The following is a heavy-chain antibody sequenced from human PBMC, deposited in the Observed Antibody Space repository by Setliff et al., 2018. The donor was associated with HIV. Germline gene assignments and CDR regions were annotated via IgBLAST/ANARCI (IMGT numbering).Heavy chain of an antibody. V-gene: IGHV1-8*02. J-gene: IGHJ4*02. D-gene: IGHD1-1*01. Sequence: GASVKVSCKASGYTFTNDDINWVRQATGQGLEWMGWMSPFSGRTGYAQKFEGRVTMTRNTSINTAYMELRSLRSDDTAVYYCVRDETGDLWYFDSWGQGTLVTVSS. CDR1: GYTFTNDD. CDR2: MSPFSGRT. CDR3: VRDETGDLWYFDS.